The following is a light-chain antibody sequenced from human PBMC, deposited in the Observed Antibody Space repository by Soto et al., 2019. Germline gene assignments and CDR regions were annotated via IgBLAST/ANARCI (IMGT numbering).Light chain of an antibody. J-gene: IGKJ2*01. CDR1: QSVSSSY. CDR3: QQYGISQYN. CDR2: GAS. V-gene: IGKV3-20*01. Sequence: EIVLTQSPGTLSLSPGERATLSCRASQSVSSSYLAWYQQKPGQAPRLLIYGASRLGTGIPDRFSGSGSGTDFTLTISRLEPEYFSVYYCQQYGISQYNLGQGNKLEIK.